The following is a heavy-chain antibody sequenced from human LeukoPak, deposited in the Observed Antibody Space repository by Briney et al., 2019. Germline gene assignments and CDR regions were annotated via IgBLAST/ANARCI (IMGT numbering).Heavy chain of an antibody. CDR1: GYTFTSYG. CDR3: ARAVYGGNLN. Sequence: GASVKVSCKASGYTFTSYGISWVRQAPGQGLEWMGRINPNSGGTNYAQKFQGRVTMTRDTSISTAYMELSRLRSDDTAVYYCARAVYGGNLNWGQGTLVTVSS. J-gene: IGHJ4*02. V-gene: IGHV1-2*06. D-gene: IGHD4/OR15-4a*01. CDR2: INPNSGGT.